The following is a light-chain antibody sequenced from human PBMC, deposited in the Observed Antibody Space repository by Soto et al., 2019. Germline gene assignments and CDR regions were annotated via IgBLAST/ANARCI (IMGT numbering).Light chain of an antibody. CDR2: AAS. Sequence: EIVLTQSPGTLSLSPGERATLSCRASQSVSSTYVAWYQQKPGQAPRLLIYAASIRATGIPDRFSSSGSGTDFTLTISRLEPEDFAVYYCQQYGNSLFTFGPGTKVDIK. CDR3: QQYGNSLFT. V-gene: IGKV3-20*01. J-gene: IGKJ3*01. CDR1: QSVSSTY.